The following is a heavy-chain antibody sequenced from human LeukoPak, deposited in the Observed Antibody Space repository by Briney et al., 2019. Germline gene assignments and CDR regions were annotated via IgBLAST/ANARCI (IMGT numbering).Heavy chain of an antibody. CDR2: INHSGST. Sequence: SETLSLTCAVYGGSFSGYYWSWIRQPPGKGLEWIGEINHSGSTNYNPSLKSRVTISVDTSKNQFSLKLSSVTAADTAVYYCARGGITMVRGVITEYYYYYMDVWGKGTTVTISS. J-gene: IGHJ6*03. V-gene: IGHV4-34*01. D-gene: IGHD3-10*01. CDR3: ARGGITMVRGVITEYYYYYMDV. CDR1: GGSFSGYY.